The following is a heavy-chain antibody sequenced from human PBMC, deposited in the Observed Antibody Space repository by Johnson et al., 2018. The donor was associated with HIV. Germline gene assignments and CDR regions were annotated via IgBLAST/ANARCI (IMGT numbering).Heavy chain of an antibody. V-gene: IGHV3-30*02. CDR2: IQYDGTNK. CDR3: ASPRWLVPHDAFDI. J-gene: IGHJ3*02. D-gene: IGHD6-19*01. Sequence: QVQVVESGGGVVQPGGSLRLTCAASGFTFSMSAMHWVRQAPGKGLEWVTFIQYDGTNKNYADSVKGRFTISRDNYKNILYLQMNSLRAEDTAVYYCASPRWLVPHDAFDIWGQGTLVTVSS. CDR1: GFTFSMSA.